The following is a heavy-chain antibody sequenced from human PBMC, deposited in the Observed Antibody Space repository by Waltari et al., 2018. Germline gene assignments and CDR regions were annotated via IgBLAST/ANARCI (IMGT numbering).Heavy chain of an antibody. Sequence: HVQLVQSGAEVKKPGSSVKVSCKASGCTFSSYAISWFRQAPGHGLEWMGGIIPIFGTANYEQKFQGRVTITTDESTSTAYMELSSLRSEDTAVYYCARVANSSSFQYYYYYMDVWGKGTTVTVSS. V-gene: IGHV1-69*05. J-gene: IGHJ6*03. CDR3: ARVANSSSFQYYYYYMDV. D-gene: IGHD6-6*01. CDR2: IIPIFGTA. CDR1: GCTFSSYA.